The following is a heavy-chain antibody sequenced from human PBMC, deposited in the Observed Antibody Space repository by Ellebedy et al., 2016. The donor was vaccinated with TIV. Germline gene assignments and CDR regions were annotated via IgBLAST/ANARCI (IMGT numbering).Heavy chain of an antibody. V-gene: IGHV3-23*01. Sequence: GESLKISCAASGFTFSSYAMSWVRQAPGKGLEWVSAISGSGGSTYYADSVKGRFTISRDNSKNTLYLQMNSLRAEDTAVYYCAKDGFNSNNVYYFDYWGQGTLVTVSS. CDR3: AKDGFNSNNVYYFDY. CDR1: GFTFSSYA. J-gene: IGHJ4*02. CDR2: ISGSGGST. D-gene: IGHD4-11*01.